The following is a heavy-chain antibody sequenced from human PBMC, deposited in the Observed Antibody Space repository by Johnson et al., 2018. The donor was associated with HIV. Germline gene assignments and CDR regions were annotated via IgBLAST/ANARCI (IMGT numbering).Heavy chain of an antibody. V-gene: IGHV3-74*02. CDR2: INSDGSTT. D-gene: IGHD6-13*01. CDR1: GFTFSSYW. J-gene: IGHJ3*02. Sequence: VQLVESGGGLVQPGGSLRLSCAASGFTFSSYWMHWVRPGPGKGLVWVSRINSDGSTTIYADSVKGRFTISRDNAKNTLYLQMNRLRAEDTAVYYCALSGGAAAYDAFDIWGQGTMVTVSS. CDR3: ALSGGAAAYDAFDI.